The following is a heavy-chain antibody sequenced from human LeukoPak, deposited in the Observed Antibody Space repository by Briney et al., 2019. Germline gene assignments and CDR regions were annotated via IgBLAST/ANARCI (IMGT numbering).Heavy chain of an antibody. V-gene: IGHV3-21*04. CDR3: ARVDYGGNSQGEDAFDI. CDR2: ISSSSSYI. CDR1: GFTFSSYS. J-gene: IGHJ3*02. Sequence: GGSLRLSCAASGFTFSSYSMNWVRQAPGKGLEWVSSISSSSSYIYYADSVKGRFTISRGNAKNSLYLQMNSLRAEDTAVYYCARVDYGGNSQGEDAFDIWGQGTMVTVSS. D-gene: IGHD4-23*01.